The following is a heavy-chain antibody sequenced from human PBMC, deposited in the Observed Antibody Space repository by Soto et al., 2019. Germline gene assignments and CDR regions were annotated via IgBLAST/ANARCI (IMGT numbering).Heavy chain of an antibody. V-gene: IGHV3-21*01. Sequence: LSLTCAASGFTFSSYSMNWVRQAPGKGLEWVSSISSSSSYIYYADSVKGRFTISRDNAKNSLYLQMNSLRAEDTAVYYCAREGVRYTGAVFDYWGQGTLVTVSS. D-gene: IGHD3-16*02. CDR2: ISSSSSYI. CDR1: GFTFSSYS. J-gene: IGHJ4*02. CDR3: AREGVRYTGAVFDY.